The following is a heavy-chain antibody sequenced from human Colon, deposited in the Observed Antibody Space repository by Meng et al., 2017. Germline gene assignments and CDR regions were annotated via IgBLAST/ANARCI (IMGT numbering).Heavy chain of an antibody. CDR2: IHSSGNT. D-gene: IGHD2-2*01. Sequence: QVQLPESSPGVVKPSQTLSLPCTIPGGSINSADYYWNWIRQSPGKGLEWLGYIHSSGNTYYTPSLKSRLTMSFDTSKNQFSLRLTSVTAADTAVYYCDRNPVIPDARTFDFWGQGALVTVSS. CDR3: DRNPVIPDARTFDF. V-gene: IGHV4-30-4*01. J-gene: IGHJ4*02. CDR1: GGSINSADYY.